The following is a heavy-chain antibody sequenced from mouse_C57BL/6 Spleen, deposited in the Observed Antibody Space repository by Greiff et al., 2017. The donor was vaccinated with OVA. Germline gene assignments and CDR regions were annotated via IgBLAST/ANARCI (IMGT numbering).Heavy chain of an antibody. CDR2: IYPSDSET. Sequence: QVQLQQPGAELVRPGSSVKLSCKASGYTFTSYWMDWVKQRPGQGLEWIGNIYPSDSETHYNQKFKDKATLTVDKSSSTAYMQLSSLTSEDSAVYYCARGDDGYSRWFAYWGQGTLVTVSA. CDR1: GYTFTSYW. CDR3: ARGDDGYSRWFAY. D-gene: IGHD2-3*01. J-gene: IGHJ3*01. V-gene: IGHV1-61*01.